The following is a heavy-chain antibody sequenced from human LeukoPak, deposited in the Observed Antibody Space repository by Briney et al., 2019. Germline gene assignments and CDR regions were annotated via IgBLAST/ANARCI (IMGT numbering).Heavy chain of an antibody. V-gene: IGHV4-59*12. Sequence: SETLSLTCTVSGGSISSYYWSWIRQPPGKGLEWIGYIYYSGSTNYNPSLKSRVTISVDRSKNQFSLKLSSVTAADTAVYYCARDRESFNAFDIWGQGTMVTVSS. CDR3: ARDRESFNAFDI. CDR2: IYYSGST. CDR1: GGSISSYY. D-gene: IGHD3-10*01. J-gene: IGHJ3*02.